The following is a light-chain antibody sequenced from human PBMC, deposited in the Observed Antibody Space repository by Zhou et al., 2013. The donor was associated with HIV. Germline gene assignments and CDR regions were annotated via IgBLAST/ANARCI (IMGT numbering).Light chain of an antibody. CDR3: QQSYTTPET. CDR1: QDISNY. J-gene: IGKJ4*01. CDR2: DAS. V-gene: IGKV1-33*01. Sequence: DIQMTQSPSSLSASVGDRVTITCQASQDISNYLNWYQQKPGKAPKLLIYDASNLETGVPSRFSGSGSGTDFTFTISSLQPEDIANYYCQQSYTTPETFGGGPRWRSN.